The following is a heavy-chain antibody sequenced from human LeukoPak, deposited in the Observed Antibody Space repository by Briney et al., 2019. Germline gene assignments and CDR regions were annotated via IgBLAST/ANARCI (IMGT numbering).Heavy chain of an antibody. D-gene: IGHD2-15*01. Sequence: GGSLRLSCTTSGFTFNGYLMNWVRQAPGKGLEWVANIKEDGSEKNYVDSVKGRFTISRDNAQKSLYLQMNSLRAEDTAVYYCAALVAPYWGQGTLVTVSS. CDR2: IKEDGSEK. CDR1: GFTFNGYL. V-gene: IGHV3-7*05. CDR3: AALVAPY. J-gene: IGHJ4*02.